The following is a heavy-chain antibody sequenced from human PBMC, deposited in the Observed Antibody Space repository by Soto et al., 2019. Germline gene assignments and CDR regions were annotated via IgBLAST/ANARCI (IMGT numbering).Heavy chain of an antibody. CDR1: GYTFTGYY. CDR2: INPNSGGT. Sequence: ASVKVSCKASGYTFTGYYMHWVRQAPGQGLEWMGWINPNSGGTNYAQKFQGWVTMTRDTSISTAYMELSRLRSDGTAVYYCARDLIAVAGTYGMDVWGQGTTVTVSS. D-gene: IGHD6-19*01. J-gene: IGHJ6*02. V-gene: IGHV1-2*04. CDR3: ARDLIAVAGTYGMDV.